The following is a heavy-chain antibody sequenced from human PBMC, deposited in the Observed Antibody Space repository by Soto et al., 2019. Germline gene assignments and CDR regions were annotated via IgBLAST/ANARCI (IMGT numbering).Heavy chain of an antibody. CDR1: GGSFSGYY. D-gene: IGHD2-8*01. V-gene: IGHV4-34*01. Sequence: QVQLQQWGAGLLKPSETLSLTCAVYGGSFSGYYWSWIRQPPGKGLEWIEEINHSGSTNYNPSLKSRVTISVDTSKNQFSLKLSSVTAADTAVYYCARTGYAGYFDLWGRGTLVTVSS. CDR2: INHSGST. CDR3: ARTGYAGYFDL. J-gene: IGHJ2*01.